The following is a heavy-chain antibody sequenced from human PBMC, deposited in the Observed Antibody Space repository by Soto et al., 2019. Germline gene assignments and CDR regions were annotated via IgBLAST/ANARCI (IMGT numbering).Heavy chain of an antibody. J-gene: IGHJ1*01. CDR1: GFTFSSYG. D-gene: IGHD2-15*01. V-gene: IGHV3-30*18. CDR3: AKGVVVANTYFQH. CDR2: ISYDGSDK. Sequence: QVQLVESGGGVVQPGRSLRLSCAASGFTFSSYGMHWVRQAPGKGLEWVAVISYDGSDKYYADSVKGRFTISRDNYNNALYLQMDSLSAEDTAVYYCAKGVVVANTYFQHWGQGTRVTVSS.